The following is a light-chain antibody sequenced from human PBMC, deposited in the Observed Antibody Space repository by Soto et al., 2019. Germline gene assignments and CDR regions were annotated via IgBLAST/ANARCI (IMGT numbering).Light chain of an antibody. CDR1: QSIGLA. CDR3: QQRTARPPWT. J-gene: IGKJ1*01. Sequence: EIVLTQSPATLSLSPGGRATLSCKASQSIGLAIAWYQHKPGQAPRLLIFDASQRATGIPARFRGSGSGTDFTLSISSLEPEDFAVYYCQQRTARPPWTFGQGTKV. CDR2: DAS. V-gene: IGKV3-11*01.